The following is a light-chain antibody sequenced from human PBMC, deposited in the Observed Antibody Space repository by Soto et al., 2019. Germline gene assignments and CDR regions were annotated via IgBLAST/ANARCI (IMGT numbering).Light chain of an antibody. J-gene: IGKJ2*02. CDR1: QSVSSSY. CDR3: QQYGSSPPWT. CDR2: GAS. Sequence: ESVLTQSPGTLSLSPGERATLSCRASQSVSSSYLAWYQQKPGQAPRLLIYGASSRAAGIPDRFSGSGSGTDFTLTISRLEPEDVAVYYCQQYGSSPPWTFGQGTKLEIK. V-gene: IGKV3-20*01.